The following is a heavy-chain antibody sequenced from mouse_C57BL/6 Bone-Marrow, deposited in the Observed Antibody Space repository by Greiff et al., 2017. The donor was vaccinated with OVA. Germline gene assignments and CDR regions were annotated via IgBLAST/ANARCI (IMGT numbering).Heavy chain of an antibody. J-gene: IGHJ1*03. CDR2: SRNKANDYTK. CDR1: GFTFSDFY. V-gene: IGHV7-1*01. Sequence: EVKLMESGGGLVQSGRSLRLYCATSGFTFSDFYMEWVRQAPGKGLEWIAASRNKANDYTKEYSASVKGRFIVSRDTSQSILYLQMNALRAEDTAIYYCARDDYYWYFDVWGTGTTVTVSS. CDR3: ARDDYYWYFDV.